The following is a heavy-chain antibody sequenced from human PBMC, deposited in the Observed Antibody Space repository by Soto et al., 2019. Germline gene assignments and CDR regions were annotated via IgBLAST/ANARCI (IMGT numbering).Heavy chain of an antibody. V-gene: IGHV4-61*01. CDR1: GASISSEIHY. D-gene: IGHD6-19*01. Sequence: QVQMQESGPGLVKPSDTLSLTCTVSGASISSEIHYWSWIRQPPGKGLEWIGYIFHTGATNYNPSLKRRVTISADTSRNQFSLKMNSVTAADTAVYYCARGWDANSWGQGTLVTVSS. CDR3: ARGWDANS. J-gene: IGHJ4*02. CDR2: IFHTGAT.